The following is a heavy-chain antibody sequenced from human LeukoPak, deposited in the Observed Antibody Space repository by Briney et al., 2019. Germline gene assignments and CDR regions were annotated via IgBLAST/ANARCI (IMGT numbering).Heavy chain of an antibody. CDR1: GFTFSSYD. D-gene: IGHD3-22*01. CDR2: ISYDGSNK. V-gene: IGHV3-30-3*01. J-gene: IGHJ4*02. CDR3: ARDLRYESSGSPNY. Sequence: PGGSLRLSCAASGFTFSSYDMHWVRQAPGKGLEWVAGISYDGSNKYYADSVKGRFTISRDNSKNTPYLQMNSLRAEDTAVYYCARDLRYESSGSPNYWGQGTLVTVSS.